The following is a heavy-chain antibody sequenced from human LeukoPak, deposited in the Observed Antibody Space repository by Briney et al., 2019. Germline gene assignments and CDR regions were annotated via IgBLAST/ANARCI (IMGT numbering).Heavy chain of an antibody. CDR1: GGSISSYY. J-gene: IGHJ4*02. V-gene: IGHV4-59*01. CDR2: IYYSGST. D-gene: IGHD3-3*01. CDR3: ARTYYDFWSGYYYFDY. Sequence: SETLSLTCTVSGGSISSYYWSWIRQPPGKGLEWIGYIYYSGSTNYNPSLKSRVTISVDTSKNQFSLKLSSVTAADTAVYYCARTYYDFWSGYYYFDYWGQGTLVTVSS.